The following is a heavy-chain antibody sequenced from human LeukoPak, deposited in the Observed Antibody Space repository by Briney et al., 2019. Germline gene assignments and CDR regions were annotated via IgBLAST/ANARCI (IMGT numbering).Heavy chain of an antibody. CDR3: ARISSGWRFDY. J-gene: IGHJ4*02. CDR1: GGSISSYF. Sequence: PSETLSLTCTVSGGSISSYFWTWIRQPPGRGLEWIGYFYFGGSTSYNPSLKSRATISVDTSKNLFSLSLSSVTAADTAVYYCARISSGWRFDYWGQGSLVTVSS. D-gene: IGHD6-19*01. CDR2: FYFGGST. V-gene: IGHV4-59*01.